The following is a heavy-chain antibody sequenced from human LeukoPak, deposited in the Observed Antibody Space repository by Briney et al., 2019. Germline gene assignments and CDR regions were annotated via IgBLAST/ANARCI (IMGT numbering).Heavy chain of an antibody. J-gene: IGHJ2*01. V-gene: IGHV3-23*01. Sequence: GGSLRLSCAASGFTFSSYAMSWVRQAPGKGLEWVSAISGSGGSTYYADSVKGRFTISRDMNTLFLQMNNLRPEDTAMYYCARKITMVRGPLIKGYFDLWGRGTLVSVSS. CDR1: GFTFSSYA. CDR3: ARKITMVRGPLIKGYFDL. CDR2: ISGSGGST. D-gene: IGHD3-10*01.